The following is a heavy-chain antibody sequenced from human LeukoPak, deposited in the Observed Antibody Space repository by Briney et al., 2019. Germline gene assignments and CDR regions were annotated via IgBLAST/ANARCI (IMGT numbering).Heavy chain of an antibody. D-gene: IGHD2-2*01. CDR2: ISSSSSYI. CDR1: GFTFSSYA. J-gene: IGHJ4*02. V-gene: IGHV3-21*01. CDR3: ARPYCSSTSCYPFDY. Sequence: GGSLRLSCAASGFTFSSYAMNWVRQAPGKGLEWVSSISSSSSYIYYADSVKGRFTISRDNAKNSLYLQMNSLRAEDTAVYYCARPYCSSTSCYPFDYWGQGTLVTVSS.